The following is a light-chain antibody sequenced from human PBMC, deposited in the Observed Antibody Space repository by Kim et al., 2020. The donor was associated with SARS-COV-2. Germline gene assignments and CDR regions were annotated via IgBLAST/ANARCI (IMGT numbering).Light chain of an antibody. CDR2: DAS. Sequence: EIVLTQSPATLSLSPGDRATLSCRASQGVSNYLAWYQQKTGQAPRLLISDASNRATGIPARFSGSGSGTDFTLTISSLEPEDFTFYYCHQRSCWPGTFGQGTKVDIK. CDR1: QGVSNY. V-gene: IGKV3-11*01. CDR3: HQRSCWPGT. J-gene: IGKJ1*01.